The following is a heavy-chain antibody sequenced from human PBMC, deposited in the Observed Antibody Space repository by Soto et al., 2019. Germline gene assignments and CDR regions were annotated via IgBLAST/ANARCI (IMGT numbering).Heavy chain of an antibody. D-gene: IGHD1-7*01. CDR1: GYSFTSYW. V-gene: IGHV5-10-1*01. CDR3: ARLGRNYVFSLDP. Sequence: LKISCKGSGYSFTSYWISWVRQMPGKGLEWMGRIDPSDSYTNYSPSFQGHVTISADKSISTAYLQWSSLKASDTAMYYCARLGRNYVFSLDPWGQGTLVTVSS. CDR2: IDPSDSYT. J-gene: IGHJ5*02.